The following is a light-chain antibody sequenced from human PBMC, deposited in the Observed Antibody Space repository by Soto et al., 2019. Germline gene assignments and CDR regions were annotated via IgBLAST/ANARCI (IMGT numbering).Light chain of an antibody. CDR2: DAS. CDR3: QQRSNWPPEVT. Sequence: EIVLTQSPDTLSLSPGERATLSCRASQSVSSSLAWYQQKPGQAPRLLIYDASNRATGIPARFSGSGSETDFTLTISSLEPEDFAVYYCQQRSNWPPEVTFGPGTKVDIK. CDR1: QSVSSS. V-gene: IGKV3-11*01. J-gene: IGKJ3*01.